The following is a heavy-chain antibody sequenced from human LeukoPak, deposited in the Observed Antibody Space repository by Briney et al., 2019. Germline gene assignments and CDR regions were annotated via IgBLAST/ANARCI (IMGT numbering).Heavy chain of an antibody. CDR1: GGSISSYY. CDR3: ARGARGLIMATNYGMDV. CDR2: IYYSGST. D-gene: IGHD5-24*01. Sequence: PSETLSLTCIVSGGSISSYYWNWIRQPPGKGLEWIGHIYYSGSTKYNPSLKSRVTISVDTSKNQFSLKLNSVTAADTAVYYCARGARGLIMATNYGMDVWGQGTTVTVS. V-gene: IGHV4-59*01. J-gene: IGHJ6*02.